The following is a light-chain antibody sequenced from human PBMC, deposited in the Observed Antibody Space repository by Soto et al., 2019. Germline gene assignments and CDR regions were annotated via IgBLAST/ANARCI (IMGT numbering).Light chain of an antibody. CDR3: NSQTSSGIRV. CDR1: SSDVGGSNH. Sequence: QSVLTQPASVSGSPGQSITISCTGTSSDVGGSNHVSWYQHHPGKAPKLIIYEVNYRPSGVSNRFSGSKSGYTASLTISGLQAEDEADYYCNSQTSSGIRVFGTGTKVTVL. CDR2: EVN. J-gene: IGLJ1*01. V-gene: IGLV2-14*01.